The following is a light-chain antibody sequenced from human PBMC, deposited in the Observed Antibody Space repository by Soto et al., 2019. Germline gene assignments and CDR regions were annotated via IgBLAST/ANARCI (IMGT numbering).Light chain of an antibody. CDR2: EVT. V-gene: IGLV2-14*01. J-gene: IGLJ2*01. CDR3: NSYTLSKTVI. CDR1: SSDVGAHDF. Sequence: QSALTQPASVSGSPGQSITISCSGTSSDVGAHDFVSWYQHHPDKAPKVIIFEVTKRPSGVSDRFSGSKTGNTASLTISGLQAKDEADYYCNSYTLSKTVIFGGGTKVTVL.